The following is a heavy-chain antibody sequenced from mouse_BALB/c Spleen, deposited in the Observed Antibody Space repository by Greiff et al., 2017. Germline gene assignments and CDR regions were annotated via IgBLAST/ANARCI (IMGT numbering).Heavy chain of an antibody. Sequence: EVKLVESGPSLVKPSQTLSLTCSVTGDSITSGYWNWIRKFPGNKLEYMGYISYSGSTYYNPSLKSRISITRDTSKNQYYLQLNSVTTEDTATYYCARYHLLRDGRAYWGQGTLVTVSA. D-gene: IGHD1-1*01. CDR2: ISYSGST. CDR3: ARYHLLRDGRAY. J-gene: IGHJ3*01. CDR1: GDSITSGY. V-gene: IGHV3-8*02.